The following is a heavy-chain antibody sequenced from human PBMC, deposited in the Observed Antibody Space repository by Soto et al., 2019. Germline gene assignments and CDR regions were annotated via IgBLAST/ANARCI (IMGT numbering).Heavy chain of an antibody. Sequence: QVQLVQSGAEVKKPGSSVKVSCKASGGTFSSYTISWVRQAPGQGLEWMGRIIPILGIANYAQKFQGRVRITADKSTSTAYMELSSLRSEDTAVYYCARAAGYSYGLDYWGQGTLVTVSS. CDR1: GGTFSSYT. D-gene: IGHD5-18*01. J-gene: IGHJ4*02. V-gene: IGHV1-69*02. CDR2: IIPILGIA. CDR3: ARAAGYSYGLDY.